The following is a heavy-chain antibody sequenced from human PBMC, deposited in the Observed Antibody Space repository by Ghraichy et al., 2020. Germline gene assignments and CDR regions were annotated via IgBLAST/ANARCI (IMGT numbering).Heavy chain of an antibody. CDR2: IKSKTDGGTT. V-gene: IGHV3-15*01. Sequence: GGSLRLSCAASGFTFSDAWMSWVRQAPGKGLEWVGRIKSKTDGGTTYYAAPVKGRITISRDDTKNKLYLQMNSLKTEDTAVYYCTTDLVQDRSAYPGYWGYFQNWGQGTLVTVSS. CDR3: TTDLVQDRSAYPGYWGYFQN. CDR1: GFTFSDAW. D-gene: IGHD3-22*01. J-gene: IGHJ1*01.